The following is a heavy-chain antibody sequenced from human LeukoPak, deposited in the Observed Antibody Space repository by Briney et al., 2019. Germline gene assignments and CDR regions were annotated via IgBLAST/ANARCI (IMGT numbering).Heavy chain of an antibody. D-gene: IGHD2-21*02. J-gene: IGHJ6*02. CDR2: IIPIFGTA. CDR1: GGTFSSYA. Sequence: GASVKVSCKASGGTFSSYAISWVRQAPGQGLEWMGGIIPIFGTANYAQKFQGRVTITADESTSTAYMELSSLRSEDTAVYYCASREPGRDPVSYCGGDCYLYYYGMDVWGQGTTVTVSS. V-gene: IGHV1-69*13. CDR3: ASREPGRDPVSYCGGDCYLYYYGMDV.